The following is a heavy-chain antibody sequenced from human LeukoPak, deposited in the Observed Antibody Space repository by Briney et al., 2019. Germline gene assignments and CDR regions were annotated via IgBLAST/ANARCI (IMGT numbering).Heavy chain of an antibody. CDR1: GFRLDNYW. D-gene: IGHD6-19*01. CDR2: IYSGGNT. J-gene: IGHJ4*02. Sequence: PGGSLRLSCEASGFRLDNYWMTWVRQAPGKGLEWVSLIYSGGNTNYADSVKGRFTFSRDNSNNTLYLQMNSLRVEDTAVYYCARGEYGSGWYRDWGQGTLVTVSS. CDR3: ARGEYGSGWYRD. V-gene: IGHV3-53*01.